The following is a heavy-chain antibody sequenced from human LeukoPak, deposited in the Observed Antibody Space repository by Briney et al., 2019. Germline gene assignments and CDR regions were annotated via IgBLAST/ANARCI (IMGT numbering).Heavy chain of an antibody. CDR2: INPGDSDS. Sequence: GEPLKISCRGSGYSFNNYWIGWVRQRPGKGLEWMGIINPGDSDSRYSPPFQGQVTMLVDESISSAYLQWGSLKATDTAMYYCARVNYYGSRSYFAEFDPWGQGTLVTVSS. D-gene: IGHD3-10*01. V-gene: IGHV5-51*01. CDR3: ARVNYYGSRSYFAEFDP. J-gene: IGHJ5*02. CDR1: GYSFNNYW.